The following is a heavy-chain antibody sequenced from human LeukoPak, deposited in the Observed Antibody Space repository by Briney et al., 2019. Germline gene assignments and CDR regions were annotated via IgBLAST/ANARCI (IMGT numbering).Heavy chain of an antibody. Sequence: GESPKISCKGSGYIFANYWIAWVRQMPGKGLEWMGITYPDDSDTRYSPSFQGQVTISADKSIATAYLQWSSLKASDTAMYYCARPVEMATSPFDYWGQGTLVTVSS. CDR2: TYPDDSDT. CDR3: ARPVEMATSPFDY. V-gene: IGHV5-51*01. D-gene: IGHD5-24*01. J-gene: IGHJ4*02. CDR1: GYIFANYW.